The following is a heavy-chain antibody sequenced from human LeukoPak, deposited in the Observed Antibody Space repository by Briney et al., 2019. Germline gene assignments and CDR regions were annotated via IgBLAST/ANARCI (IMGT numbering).Heavy chain of an antibody. D-gene: IGHD3-22*01. V-gene: IGHV3-21*04. Sequence: GGSLRLSCAASGFTFSSYSMNWVRQAPGKGLEWVSSISSGSSYIYYADSVKGRFTISRDNAKNSLYLQMNSLRAEDTALYYCAAPSGITMIVAFDYWGQGTLVTVSS. J-gene: IGHJ4*02. CDR1: GFTFSSYS. CDR2: ISSGSSYI. CDR3: AAPSGITMIVAFDY.